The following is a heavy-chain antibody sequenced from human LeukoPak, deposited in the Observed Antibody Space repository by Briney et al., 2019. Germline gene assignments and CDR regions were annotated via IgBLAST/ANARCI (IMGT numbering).Heavy chain of an antibody. CDR2: ISRSGTYI. J-gene: IGHJ3*02. CDR1: GFTFSSYS. CDR3: AKDHRRAAIVVVGDAFDI. V-gene: IGHV3-21*01. Sequence: GGSLRLSCAASGFTFSSYSMNWVRQAPGKGLEWVSSISRSGTYIYYGDSVTGRFTISRDNAKNSLYLQMNSRRAEDTAVYYCAKDHRRAAIVVVGDAFDIWGQRTPVTVSS. D-gene: IGHD3-22*01.